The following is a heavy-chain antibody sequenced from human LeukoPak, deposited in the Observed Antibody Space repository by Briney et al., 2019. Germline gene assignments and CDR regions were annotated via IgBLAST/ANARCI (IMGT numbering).Heavy chain of an antibody. CDR3: ARGRSTYYYDSSGYYSCYGMDV. Sequence: SETLSLTCAVYGGSFSGYYWSWIRQPPGXGLEWIGEINHSGSTNYNPSLKSRVTISVDTSKNQFSLKLSSVTAADTAVYYCARGRSTYYYDSSGYYSCYGMDVWGQGTTVTVSS. D-gene: IGHD3-22*01. J-gene: IGHJ6*02. CDR1: GGSFSGYY. V-gene: IGHV4-34*01. CDR2: INHSGST.